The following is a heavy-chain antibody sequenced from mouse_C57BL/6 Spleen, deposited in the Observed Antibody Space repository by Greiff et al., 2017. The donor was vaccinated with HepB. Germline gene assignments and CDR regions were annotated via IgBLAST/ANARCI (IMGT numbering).Heavy chain of an antibody. D-gene: IGHD3-1*01. CDR1: GYTFTDYY. CDR2: IYPGSGNT. CDR3: ARSGWDVHFDV. V-gene: IGHV1-76*01. J-gene: IGHJ1*03. Sequence: QVHVKQSGAELVRPGASVKLSCKASGYTFTDYYINWVKQRPGQGLEWIARIYPGSGNTYYNEKFKGKATLTAEKSSSTAYMQLSSLTSEDSAVYFCARSGWDVHFDVWGTGTTVTVSS.